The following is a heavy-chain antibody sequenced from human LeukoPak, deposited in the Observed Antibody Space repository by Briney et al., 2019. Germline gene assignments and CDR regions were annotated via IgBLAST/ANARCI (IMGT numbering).Heavy chain of an antibody. CDR1: GFTFSSYG. J-gene: IGHJ4*02. CDR2: ISGSGGST. Sequence: GGSLRLSCAASGFTFSSYGMSWVRQAPGKGLEWVSAISGSGGSTYYADSVKGRFTISRDNSKNTLYLQMNSLRAEDTAVYYCARDLLGYCSGGSCYDSIDWGQGTLVTVSS. CDR3: ARDLLGYCSGGSCYDSID. D-gene: IGHD2-15*01. V-gene: IGHV3-23*01.